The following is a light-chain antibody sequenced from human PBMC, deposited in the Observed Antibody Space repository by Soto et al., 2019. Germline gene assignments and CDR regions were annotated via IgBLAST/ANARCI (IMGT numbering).Light chain of an antibody. Sequence: QLVLTQPPSASASLGASVTLTCTLSNGYSNYKVDWYQQRPGKGPRFVMRVGTGGIVGSKGDGIPDRFSVLGSGLNRYLTIKNIQEEDESDYHCGADHGSGSNFVYVFGTGTKLTVL. J-gene: IGLJ1*01. CDR1: NGYSNYK. CDR3: GADHGSGSNFVYV. V-gene: IGLV9-49*01. CDR2: VGTGGIVG.